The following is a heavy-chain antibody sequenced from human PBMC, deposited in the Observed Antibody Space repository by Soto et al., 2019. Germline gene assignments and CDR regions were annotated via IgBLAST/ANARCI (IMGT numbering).Heavy chain of an antibody. D-gene: IGHD3-22*01. CDR3: AREPSITMIVVVSHYGMDV. Sequence: GGSLRLSCAASGFTFSSYWMHWVRQAPGKGLVWVSRINSDGSSTSYADSVKGRFTISRDNAKNTLYLQMNSLRAEDTAVYYCAREPSITMIVVVSHYGMDVWGQGTTVTVSS. CDR1: GFTFSSYW. J-gene: IGHJ6*02. V-gene: IGHV3-74*01. CDR2: INSDGSST.